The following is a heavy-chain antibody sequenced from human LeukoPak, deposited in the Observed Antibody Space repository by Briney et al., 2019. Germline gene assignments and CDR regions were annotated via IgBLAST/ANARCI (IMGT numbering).Heavy chain of an antibody. D-gene: IGHD3-22*01. CDR3: ARQRGEYYDSSGYYNAYAFDI. CDR1: GGSISSYY. CDR2: IYTSGGT. Sequence: SETLSLTCTVSGGSISSYYWSWIRQPPGKGLEWIGYIYTSGGTNYNPSLKSRVTISVDTSKNQFSLKLSSVTAADMAVYYCARQRGEYYDSSGYYNAYAFDIWGQGTMVTVSS. J-gene: IGHJ3*02. V-gene: IGHV4-4*09.